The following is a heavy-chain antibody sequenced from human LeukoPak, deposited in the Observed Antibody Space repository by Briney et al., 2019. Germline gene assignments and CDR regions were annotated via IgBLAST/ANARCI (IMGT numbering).Heavy chain of an antibody. CDR3: AKETSSSFDY. J-gene: IGHJ4*02. D-gene: IGHD6-6*01. V-gene: IGHV3-23*01. Sequence: GGSLRLSCAASGFTFSSYAMNWVRQAPGHGLEWGSGISNSGGSTYYADSVKGRFTISRDNSKNTLYLQMNSLRAEDTAVYYCAKETSSSFDYWGQGTLVTVSS. CDR2: ISNSGGST. CDR1: GFTFSSYA.